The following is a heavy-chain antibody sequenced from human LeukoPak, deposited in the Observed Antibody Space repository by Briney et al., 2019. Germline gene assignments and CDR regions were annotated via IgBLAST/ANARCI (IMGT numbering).Heavy chain of an antibody. CDR2: ICGSGGST. CDR1: GFTFSSYA. D-gene: IGHD3-3*01. Sequence: GGSLRLSCAASGFTFSSYAMSWVRQAPGKGLEWVSAICGSGGSTYYADSVKGRFTISRDNSKNTLYLQMNSLRAEDTAVYYCAKGRSAFGVVGYYWGQGTLVTVSS. J-gene: IGHJ4*02. CDR3: AKGRSAFGVVGYY. V-gene: IGHV3-23*01.